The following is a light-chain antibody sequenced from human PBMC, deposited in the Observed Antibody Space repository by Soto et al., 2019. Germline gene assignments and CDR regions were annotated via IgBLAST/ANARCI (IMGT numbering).Light chain of an antibody. Sequence: VLTQPPSASGTPGQRVTISCSGSSSNIGSNTVNWYQQLPGTAPKLLIYSNNQRPSGVPDRFSGSKSGTSASLAISGLQSEDEADYYCAAWDDSLNGSVVFGGGTKVTVL. CDR1: SSNIGSNT. J-gene: IGLJ2*01. CDR3: AAWDDSLNGSVV. CDR2: SNN. V-gene: IGLV1-44*01.